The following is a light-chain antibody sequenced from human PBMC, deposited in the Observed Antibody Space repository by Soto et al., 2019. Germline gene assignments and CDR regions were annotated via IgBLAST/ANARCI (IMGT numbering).Light chain of an antibody. CDR3: QQYTNWPYT. CDR2: GAS. J-gene: IGKJ2*01. Sequence: EIVMTQSPATLSVSPGERVSLSCRASQSVGSNLAWYQQTAGQAPRLLIYGASTRATGIPARFSGSGYGTEFTLTISSLPSEDFAVYACQQYTNWPYTFGQGPKMEIK. V-gene: IGKV3-15*01. CDR1: QSVGSN.